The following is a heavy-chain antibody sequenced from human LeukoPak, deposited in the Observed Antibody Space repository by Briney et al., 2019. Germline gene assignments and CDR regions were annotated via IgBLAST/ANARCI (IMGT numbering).Heavy chain of an antibody. J-gene: IGHJ3*02. CDR1: GGSISSGSYY. CDR2: IYTSGST. Sequence: SETLSLTCTVSGGSISSGSYYWSWIRQPAGKGLEWIGRIYTSGSTYYNPSLKSRVTISVDTSKNQFSLKLSSVTAADTAVYYCARGSAELYSSSSLGAFDIWGQGTMVTVSS. D-gene: IGHD6-13*01. V-gene: IGHV4-61*02. CDR3: ARGSAELYSSSSLGAFDI.